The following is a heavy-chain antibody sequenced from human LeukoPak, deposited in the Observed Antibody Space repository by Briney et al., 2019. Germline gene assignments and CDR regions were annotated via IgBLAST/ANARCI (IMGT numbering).Heavy chain of an antibody. V-gene: IGHV1-8*03. J-gene: IGHJ4*02. Sequence: ASVKVSCKASGYTFTSYDINWVRQTTGQGLEWMGWMNPNSGNTGYAQKFQGRVTITRNTSISTAYMELSSLRSEDTAVYYCARGRYYDFWSGYYLHFDYWGQGTLVTVSS. D-gene: IGHD3-3*01. CDR3: ARGRYYDFWSGYYLHFDY. CDR2: MNPNSGNT. CDR1: GYTFTSYD.